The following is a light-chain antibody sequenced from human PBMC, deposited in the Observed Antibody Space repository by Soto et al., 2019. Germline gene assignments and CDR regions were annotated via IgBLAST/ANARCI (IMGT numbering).Light chain of an antibody. CDR3: QSYDSSNVV. V-gene: IGLV6-57*04. J-gene: IGLJ2*01. Sequence: NFMLTQPHSVSESPGKTVTLSCTRSSGSIASNYVQWYQQRPGSAPTTVIYEDNQRPSGVPDRFSGSIDSSSNSASLTISGLKTEDEADYYCQSYDSSNVVFGGGTKLTVL. CDR2: EDN. CDR1: SGSIASNY.